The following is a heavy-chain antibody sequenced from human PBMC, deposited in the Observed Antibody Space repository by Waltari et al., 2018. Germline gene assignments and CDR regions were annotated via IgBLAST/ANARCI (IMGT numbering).Heavy chain of an antibody. V-gene: IGHV1-18*01. CDR1: GYTFTNSG. CDR2: ISAYKGNT. D-gene: IGHD3-10*01. CDR3: AREGDGSGKRGWFDP. Sequence: QAQLVQSGAAVKKPGASVQVSWKATGYTFTNSGISWVRQAHGQGLEWTAWISAYKGNTNYAQKLQGRVTMTTDTSTSTAYMELRSLRSDDTAVYYCAREGDGSGKRGWFDPWGQGTLVTVSS. J-gene: IGHJ5*02.